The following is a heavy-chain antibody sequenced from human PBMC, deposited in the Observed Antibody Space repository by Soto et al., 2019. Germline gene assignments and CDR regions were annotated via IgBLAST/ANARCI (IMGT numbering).Heavy chain of an antibody. CDR2: IVVGSGNT. CDR3: AWELLGSGVWAFDY. Sequence: SVKVSCKASGFTFTSSAVQWVRQARGQRLEWIGWIVVGSGNTNNAQKFQERVTITRDMSTSTAYMELSSLRSEDTAVYYCAWELLGSGVWAFDYWGQGTLVTVSS. J-gene: IGHJ4*02. CDR1: GFTFTSSA. D-gene: IGHD1-26*01. V-gene: IGHV1-58*01.